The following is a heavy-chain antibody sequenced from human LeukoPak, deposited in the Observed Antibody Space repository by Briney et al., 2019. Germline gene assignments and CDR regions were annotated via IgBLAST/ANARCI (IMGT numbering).Heavy chain of an antibody. CDR1: GFTFSSYA. J-gene: IGHJ4*02. D-gene: IGHD6-13*01. V-gene: IGHV3-23*01. Sequence: NPEGSLRLSCAASGFTFSSYAMSWVRQAPGKGLEWVSAISGSGGSTYYADSVKGRFTISGDNSKSSLYLQMNSLRAEDTAVYYCAKGDYLTYSSSWRTDYFDYWGQGTLVTVSS. CDR2: ISGSGGST. CDR3: AKGDYLTYSSSWRTDYFDY.